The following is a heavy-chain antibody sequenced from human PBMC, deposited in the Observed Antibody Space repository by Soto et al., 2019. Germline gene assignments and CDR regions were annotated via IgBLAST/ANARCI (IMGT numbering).Heavy chain of an antibody. J-gene: IGHJ6*03. CDR1: GGSISSYY. CDR2: IYYSGST. Sequence: SETLSLTCTVSGGSISSYYWSWIRQPPGKGLEWIGYIYYSGSTNYNPSLKSRVTISVDTSKNQFSLKLSSVTAADTAVYYCARHGVATIGDYYYYYYMDVWGKGTTVTVSS. CDR3: ARHGVATIGDYYYYYYMDV. V-gene: IGHV4-59*08. D-gene: IGHD5-12*01.